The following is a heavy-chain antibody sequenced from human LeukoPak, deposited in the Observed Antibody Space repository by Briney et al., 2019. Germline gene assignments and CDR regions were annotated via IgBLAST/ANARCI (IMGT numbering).Heavy chain of an antibody. J-gene: IGHJ3*02. CDR3: AGQRGGYWQGAFDI. CDR1: GGTFSSYT. Sequence: SVKVSCKASGGTFSSYTISWLRQAPGQGLEWMGRIIPILGIANYAQKFQGRVTITADKSTSTAYMELSSLRSEDTAVYYCAGQRGGYWQGAFDIWGQGTMVTVSS. V-gene: IGHV1-69*02. CDR2: IIPILGIA. D-gene: IGHD3-22*01.